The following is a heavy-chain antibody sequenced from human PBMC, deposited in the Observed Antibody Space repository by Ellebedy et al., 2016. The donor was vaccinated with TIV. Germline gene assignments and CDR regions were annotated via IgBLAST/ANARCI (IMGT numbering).Heavy chain of an antibody. V-gene: IGHV3-48*02. CDR1: GFTFSSYS. CDR3: ARGGYSSSWWYNWFDP. CDR2: ISSSSSTI. D-gene: IGHD6-13*01. Sequence: GESLKISXAASGFTFSSYSMNWVRQAPGKGLEWVSYISSSSSTIYYADSVKGRFTISRDNAKNSLYLQMNSLRDEDTAVYYCARGGYSSSWWYNWFDPWGQGTLVTVSS. J-gene: IGHJ5*02.